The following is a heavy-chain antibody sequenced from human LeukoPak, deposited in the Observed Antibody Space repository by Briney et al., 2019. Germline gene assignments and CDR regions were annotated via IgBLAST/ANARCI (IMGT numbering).Heavy chain of an antibody. J-gene: IGHJ4*02. CDR1: SGSISSTNYY. Sequence: MPSETLSLTCTVASGSISSTNYYWGWIRQPPGKGLEWIGRMHDSENTYYNRSLKSQFTISVDRSKNRFTLKLSSVTAADTAVYYCARIEYSSSCDYWGQGTLVTVSS. CDR3: ARIEYSSSCDY. V-gene: IGHV4-39*06. D-gene: IGHD6-6*01. CDR2: MHDSENT.